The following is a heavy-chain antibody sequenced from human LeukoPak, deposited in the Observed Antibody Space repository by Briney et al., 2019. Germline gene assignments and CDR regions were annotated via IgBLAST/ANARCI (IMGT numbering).Heavy chain of an antibody. CDR1: GGSLSSSY. Sequence: SETLSLTCTVSGGSLSSSYWSWIRQPAGKGLEWIGRIYTSGSTDYNPSLESRVTISVDKSKNQLSLRLTSVTAADTAVYYCARGYSSGWYPFHYWGQGTLVTVSS. CDR3: ARGYSSGWYPFHY. D-gene: IGHD6-19*01. V-gene: IGHV4-4*07. J-gene: IGHJ4*02. CDR2: IYTSGST.